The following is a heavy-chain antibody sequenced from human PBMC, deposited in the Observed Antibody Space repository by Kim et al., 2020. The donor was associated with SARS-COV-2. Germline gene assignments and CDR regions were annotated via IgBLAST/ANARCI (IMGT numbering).Heavy chain of an antibody. Sequence: GGSLRLSCAASGFTFSSYGMHWVRQAPGKGLEWVAVIWYDGSNKYYADSVKGRFTISRDNSKNTLYLQMNSLRAEDTAVYYCARSRPRNYYDSSGYYERGALFDYWGQGTLVTVSS. V-gene: IGHV3-33*01. CDR1: GFTFSSYG. J-gene: IGHJ4*02. D-gene: IGHD3-22*01. CDR3: ARSRPRNYYDSSGYYERGALFDY. CDR2: IWYDGSNK.